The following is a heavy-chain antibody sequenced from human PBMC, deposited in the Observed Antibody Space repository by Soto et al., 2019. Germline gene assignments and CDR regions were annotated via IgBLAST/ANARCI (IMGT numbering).Heavy chain of an antibody. CDR2: ISGSGGST. CDR1: GFTFSSYA. D-gene: IGHD2-2*02. CDR3: AKWARGCSSTSCYTFYYYGMDV. V-gene: IGHV3-23*01. Sequence: PGGSLRLSCAASGFTFSSYAMSWVRQAPGKGLEWVSAISGSGGSTYYADSVKGRFTISRDNSKNTLYLQMNSLRAEDTAVYYCAKWARGCSSTSCYTFYYYGMDVWGQGTTVTVSS. J-gene: IGHJ6*02.